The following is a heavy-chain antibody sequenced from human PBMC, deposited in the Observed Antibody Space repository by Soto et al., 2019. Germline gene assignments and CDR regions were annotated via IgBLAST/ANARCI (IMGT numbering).Heavy chain of an antibody. CDR3: ASGRASGSYYLLDY. V-gene: IGHV1-8*01. D-gene: IGHD3-10*01. CDR1: GDTFTTYE. CDR2: INPNSGNI. Sequence: ASVKVSCKASGDTFTTYEINWVRQATGHGLEWMGWINPNSGNIGYAQRFQGRVTMTRDTAIRPAYMEVSSLRSDDTAVYYCASGRASGSYYLLDYWGQGTLVTVSS. J-gene: IGHJ4*02.